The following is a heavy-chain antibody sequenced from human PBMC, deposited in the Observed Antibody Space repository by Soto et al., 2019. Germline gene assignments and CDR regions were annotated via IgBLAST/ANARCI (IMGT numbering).Heavy chain of an antibody. V-gene: IGHV1-69*01. CDR1: AGTFSSYA. D-gene: IGHD3-10*01. CDR3: ARPMVRDTYYFDY. J-gene: IGHJ4*02. CDR2: IIPIFGTA. Sequence: QVQLVQPGDEVKKPGSSVKVSCKASAGTFSSYAISWVRQAPGQGLEWMVGIIPIFGTANYAQKFQGRVTMTADESTSTAYMEVSSLRSEDRAVYYCARPMVRDTYYFDYWGQGTLVTVSS.